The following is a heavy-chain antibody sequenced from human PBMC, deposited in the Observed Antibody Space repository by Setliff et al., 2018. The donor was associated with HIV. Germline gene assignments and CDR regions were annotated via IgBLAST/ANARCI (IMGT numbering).Heavy chain of an antibody. V-gene: IGHV4-61*02. CDR3: ARETYYYDNPQYYYYYMDV. D-gene: IGHD3-22*01. CDR2: IYTSGST. CDR1: GGSTSSGSYY. J-gene: IGHJ6*03. Sequence: PSETLSLTCTVSGGSTSSGSYYWSWIRQPAGKGLEWIGRIYTSGSTNYNPSLKSRVTISVDTSKNQFSLKLRSVTAADTAVYYCARETYYYDNPQYYYYYMDVWGKGTTVTVSS.